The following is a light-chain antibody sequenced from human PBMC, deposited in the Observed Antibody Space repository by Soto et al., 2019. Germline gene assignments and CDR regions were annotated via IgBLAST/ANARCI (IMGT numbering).Light chain of an antibody. Sequence: EVVMTQSPGTLSLSPGEAATLSCRASQSVSSNLAWYQQKPGQATRLLIYGASTRANGIPARFSGSGSGTEFTLTISSLQSEDFAAYYCQQYNNWHPWTFGQGTKVDIK. J-gene: IGKJ1*01. CDR2: GAS. V-gene: IGKV3-15*01. CDR1: QSVSSN. CDR3: QQYNNWHPWT.